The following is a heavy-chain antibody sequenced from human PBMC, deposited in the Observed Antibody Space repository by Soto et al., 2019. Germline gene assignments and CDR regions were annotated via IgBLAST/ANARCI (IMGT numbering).Heavy chain of an antibody. J-gene: IGHJ4*02. D-gene: IGHD2-2*02. CDR2: ISRSATTI. CDR1: GFTFSTYS. CDR3: VRDDRGPIPGRPFDY. V-gene: IGHV3-48*02. Sequence: GGSLRLSCAASGFTFSTYSMNWVRQAPGKGLEWLSYISRSATTIYYADSVKARFIISRDNARNSLYLQMNSLRDEDTAIYYCVRDDRGPIPGRPFDYWGQGVLVTVSS.